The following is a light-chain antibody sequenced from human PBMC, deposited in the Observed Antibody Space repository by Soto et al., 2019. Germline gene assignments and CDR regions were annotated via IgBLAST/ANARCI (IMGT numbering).Light chain of an antibody. V-gene: IGLV2-14*01. Sequence: QSALTQPASVSASPGQSITISCTGTSSDVGGYNYVSWYQQHPGKAPKLMIYDVSNRPSGVSNRFSGSKSGNTASLTISGLQAEDEADYYCSSYTISSTLYVFGTGTKLTVL. CDR1: SSDVGGYNY. CDR2: DVS. CDR3: SSYTISSTLYV. J-gene: IGLJ1*01.